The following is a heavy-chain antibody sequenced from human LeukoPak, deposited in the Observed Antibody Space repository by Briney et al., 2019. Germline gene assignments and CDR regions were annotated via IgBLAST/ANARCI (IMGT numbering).Heavy chain of an antibody. Sequence: SETMSLTCTVSGGSISSYYWSWIRQPAGKGLEWIGRIYTSGSTNYNASLKSRVSMSVDTSKNQFSLKLSSVTAADTAVFYCARENSGSYREFDYWGQGTLVTVSS. CDR1: GGSISSYY. CDR2: IYTSGST. V-gene: IGHV4-4*07. J-gene: IGHJ4*02. D-gene: IGHD1-26*01. CDR3: ARENSGSYREFDY.